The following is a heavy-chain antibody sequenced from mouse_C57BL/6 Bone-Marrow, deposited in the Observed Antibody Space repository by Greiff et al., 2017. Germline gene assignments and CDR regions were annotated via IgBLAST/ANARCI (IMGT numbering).Heavy chain of an antibody. J-gene: IGHJ4*01. CDR3: ARAHYYGSHYYYAMDY. D-gene: IGHD1-1*01. CDR1: GYTFTSYW. CDR2: IDPSDSYT. Sequence: QVQLQQPGAELVRPGTSVKLSCKASGYTFTSYWMHWVKQRPGQGLEWIGVIDPSDSYTNYNQKFKGKATLTVDTSSITAYMQLSSLTSEDSAVYYCARAHYYGSHYYYAMDYWGQGTSVTVSS. V-gene: IGHV1-59*01.